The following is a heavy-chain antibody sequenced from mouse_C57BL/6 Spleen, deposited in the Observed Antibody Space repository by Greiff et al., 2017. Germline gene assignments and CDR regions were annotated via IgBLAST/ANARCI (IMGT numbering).Heavy chain of an antibody. V-gene: IGHV3-6*01. CDR2: ISYDGSN. CDR1: GYSITSGYY. Sequence: EVKLQESGPGLVKPSQSLSLTCSVTGYSITSGYYWNWIRQFPGNKLEWMGYISYDGSNNYNPSLKNRISITRDTSKNQFFLKLNSVTTEDTATYYCAGGYDYDGAWFAYWGQGTLVTVSA. CDR3: AGGYDYDGAWFAY. J-gene: IGHJ3*01. D-gene: IGHD2-4*01.